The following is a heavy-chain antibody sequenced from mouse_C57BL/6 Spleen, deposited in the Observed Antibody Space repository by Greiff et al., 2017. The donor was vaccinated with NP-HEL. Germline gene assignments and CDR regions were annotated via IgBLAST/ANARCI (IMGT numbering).Heavy chain of an antibody. CDR3: ARGGTTAYYFDY. D-gene: IGHD1-1*01. J-gene: IGHJ2*01. V-gene: IGHV5-17*01. CDR2: ISSGSSTI. CDR1: GFTFSDYG. Sequence: EVKLRESGGGLVKPGGSLKLSCAASGFTFSDYGMHWVRQAPEKGLEWVAYISSGSSTIYYADTVKGRFTISRDNAKNTLFLQMTSLRSEDTAMYYCARGGTTAYYFDYWGQGTTLTVSS.